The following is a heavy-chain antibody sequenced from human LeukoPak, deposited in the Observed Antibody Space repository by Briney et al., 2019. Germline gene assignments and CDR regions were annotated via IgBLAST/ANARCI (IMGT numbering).Heavy chain of an antibody. Sequence: GGSLRLSCAASGFTFSSYAMSWVRQAPGKGLEWVSAISGSGGSTYYADSVKGRFTISRGNSKNTLYLQMNSLRAEDTAVYYCAKDGLWFGELLTWFDPWGQGTLVTVSS. CDR1: GFTFSSYA. V-gene: IGHV3-23*01. J-gene: IGHJ5*02. CDR3: AKDGLWFGELLTWFDP. D-gene: IGHD3-10*01. CDR2: ISGSGGST.